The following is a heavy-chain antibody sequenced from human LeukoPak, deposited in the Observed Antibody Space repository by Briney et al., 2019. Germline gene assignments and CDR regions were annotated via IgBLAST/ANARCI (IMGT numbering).Heavy chain of an antibody. CDR1: GFTFNNYA. D-gene: IGHD3-9*01. J-gene: IGHJ4*02. CDR3: ARDQGRYADPYYFDF. CDR2: ISGRGGST. Sequence: GGSLRLSCAASGFTFNNYAMSWVRQAPGKGLEWVSSISGRGGSTYYADSVKGRFTISRDNSKNTLYVQLNGLRAEDTAVYYCARDQGRYADPYYFDFWGQGTLVTVSS. V-gene: IGHV3-23*01.